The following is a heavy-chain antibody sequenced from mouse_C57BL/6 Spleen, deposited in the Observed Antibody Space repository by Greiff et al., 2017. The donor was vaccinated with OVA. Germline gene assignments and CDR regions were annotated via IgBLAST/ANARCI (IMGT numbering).Heavy chain of an antibody. CDR1: GYTFTSYW. Sequence: QVQLQQPGAELVRPGTSVKLSCKASGYTFTSYWMHWVKQRPGQGLEWIGVIDPSDSYTNYNQKFKGKATLTVDTSSSTAYMQLSSLTFGDSAVYYCARLGYGSSYGYWGQGTTLTVSS. CDR2: IDPSDSYT. J-gene: IGHJ2*01. CDR3: ARLGYGSSYGY. D-gene: IGHD1-1*01. V-gene: IGHV1-59*01.